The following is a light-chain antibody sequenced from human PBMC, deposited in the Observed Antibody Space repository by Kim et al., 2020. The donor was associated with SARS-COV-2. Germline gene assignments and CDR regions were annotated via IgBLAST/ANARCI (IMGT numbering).Light chain of an antibody. CDR2: GAS. Sequence: VSPCERATLSCRASQSVSSNLAWYQQKPGQAPRLLIYGASTRATGIPARFSGSGSGTEFTLTISSLQSEDFAVYYCQQYNNWPLTFGGGTKVDIK. J-gene: IGKJ4*01. CDR1: QSVSSN. V-gene: IGKV3-15*01. CDR3: QQYNNWPLT.